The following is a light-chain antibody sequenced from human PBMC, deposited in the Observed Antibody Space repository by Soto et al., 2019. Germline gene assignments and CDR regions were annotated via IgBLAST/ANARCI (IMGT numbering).Light chain of an antibody. J-gene: IGKJ3*01. V-gene: IGKV3-20*01. CDR1: QSVRGIY. CDR2: GPS. Sequence: EVVLTQSPGTLSLSPGESATLSCRASQSVRGIYFAWYQQRPGQAPRLLVYGPSVRAACIADRFRGRGSRTDFNLTINSVEPEAFGVYYCYPFGMSPFSFGPGTTLDIK. CDR3: YPFGMSPFS.